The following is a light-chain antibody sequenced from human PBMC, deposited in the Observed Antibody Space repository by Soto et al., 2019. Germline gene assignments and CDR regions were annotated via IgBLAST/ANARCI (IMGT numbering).Light chain of an antibody. CDR3: SSYTSRSTPV. CDR2: EVR. V-gene: IGLV2-14*01. CDR1: SSDIGGYDY. Sequence: QSVLTQAASVSGSPGQSITISCTGTSSDIGGYDYVSWYQHHPGKAPRLMIYEVRNRPSGVSNRFSGSKSGNTASLTISGLQPEDEADYYCSSYTSRSTPVFGGGTKLTVL. J-gene: IGLJ2*01.